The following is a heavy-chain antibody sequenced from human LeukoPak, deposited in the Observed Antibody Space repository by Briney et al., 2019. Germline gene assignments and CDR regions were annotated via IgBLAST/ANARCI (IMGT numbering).Heavy chain of an antibody. Sequence: GGSLRLSCAASGFTFSSYAMHWARQAPGKGLEWVAVISYDGSNKYYADSVKGRFTISRDNSKNTLYLQMNSLRAEDTAVYYCAREMAGYGAAAGTLDYWGQGTLVTVSS. CDR3: AREMAGYGAAAGTLDY. V-gene: IGHV3-30*04. CDR1: GFTFSSYA. D-gene: IGHD6-13*01. CDR2: ISYDGSNK. J-gene: IGHJ4*02.